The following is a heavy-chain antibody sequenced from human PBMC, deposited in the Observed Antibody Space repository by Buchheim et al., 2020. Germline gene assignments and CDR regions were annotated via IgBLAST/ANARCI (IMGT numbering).Heavy chain of an antibody. CDR1: GFIFSSYA. CDR3: AKATYTYGTGYFDY. D-gene: IGHD4-17*01. Sequence: EVQLLESGGGLVQPGESLRLSCVAPGFIFSSYAMSWVRQAPGKGLEWVSAISGVSITTYYADSVKGRFIISRDDSKSTPYLQMNSLRVEDTAVYYCAKATYTYGTGYFDYWGQGTL. J-gene: IGHJ4*02. V-gene: IGHV3-23*01. CDR2: ISGVSITT.